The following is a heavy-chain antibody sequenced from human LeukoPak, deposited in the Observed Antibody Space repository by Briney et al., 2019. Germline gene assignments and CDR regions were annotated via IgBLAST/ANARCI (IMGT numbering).Heavy chain of an antibody. Sequence: GGSLRLSRAASGLTYSIYAMSWVRDAPGKGLEWGSFITCGGGSTYCTDSVRGRFTIPRDNSKNRLYLHENSLRGEDTAVYYCGEYYYDTSGYCSAGYFDYWGQGSLVTVSS. D-gene: IGHD3-22*01. CDR2: ITCGGGST. V-gene: IGHV3-23*01. CDR1: GLTYSIYA. CDR3: GEYYYDTSGYCSAGYFDY. J-gene: IGHJ4*02.